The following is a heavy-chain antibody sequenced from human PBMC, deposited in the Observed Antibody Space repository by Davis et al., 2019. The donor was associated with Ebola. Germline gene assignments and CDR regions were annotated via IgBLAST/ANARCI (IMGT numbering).Heavy chain of an antibody. Sequence: GESLKISCAASGFTFSGSAMHWVRQASGKGLEWVGRIRSKANSYATAYAASVKGRFTISRDNAKNSLYLQMNSLRAEDTAVYYCAREASPNYFDYWGQGTLVTVSS. J-gene: IGHJ4*02. CDR1: GFTFSGSA. CDR3: AREASPNYFDY. CDR2: IRSKANSYAT. D-gene: IGHD6-6*01. V-gene: IGHV3-73*01.